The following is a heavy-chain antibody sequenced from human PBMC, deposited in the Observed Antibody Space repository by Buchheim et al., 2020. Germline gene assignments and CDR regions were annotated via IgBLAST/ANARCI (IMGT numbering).Heavy chain of an antibody. Sequence: EVQLLESGGGLVQPGGSLRLSCAASGFTFSSYAMSWVRQAPGKGLEWVSAISGSGGSTYYADSGKGRFTISRDNSKNTLYLQMNSLRAEDTAVYYCAKDLVRLRVYYYYGMDVWGQGTT. D-gene: IGHD4-17*01. CDR1: GFTFSSYA. J-gene: IGHJ6*02. CDR2: ISGSGGST. CDR3: AKDLVRLRVYYYYGMDV. V-gene: IGHV3-23*01.